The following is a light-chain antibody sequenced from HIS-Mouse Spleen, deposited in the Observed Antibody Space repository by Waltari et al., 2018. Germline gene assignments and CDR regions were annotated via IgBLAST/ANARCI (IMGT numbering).Light chain of an antibody. CDR2: SNN. CDR1: SSNIGSNT. J-gene: IGLJ3*02. CDR3: AAWDDSLNGWV. Sequence: QSVLTQPPSASGTPGQRVTISCSGSSSNIGSNTVNWYQQLPGTAPKRLIYSNNRRPSGVPDRYSGSKSGTSASLAISGLKSEDEADYYCAAWDDSLNGWVFGGGTKLTVL. V-gene: IGLV1-44*01.